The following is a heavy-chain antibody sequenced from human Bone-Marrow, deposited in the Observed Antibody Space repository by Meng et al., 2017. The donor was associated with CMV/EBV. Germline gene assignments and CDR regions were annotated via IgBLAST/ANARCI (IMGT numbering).Heavy chain of an antibody. CDR3: ARENTGGSFH. V-gene: IGHV3-11*04. D-gene: IGHD2-15*01. CDR2: ISESGNTI. CDR1: GFTFTDYY. J-gene: IGHJ4*02. Sequence: GESLKISCAASGFTFTDYYMTWIRQAPGKGLEWVSYISESGNTIWYADSVKGRFTISRDIAKNSLYLQMNSLRAEDTATYYCARENTGGSFHWVQGTLVTVSS.